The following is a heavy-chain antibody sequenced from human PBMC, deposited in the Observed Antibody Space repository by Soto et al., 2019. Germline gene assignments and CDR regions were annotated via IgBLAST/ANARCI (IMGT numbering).Heavy chain of an antibody. CDR2: TYYRGST. CDR1: GDSISSSHHY. J-gene: IGHJ4*02. V-gene: IGHV4-39*01. CDR3: ARHGAWAPLD. D-gene: IGHD3-16*01. Sequence: QLQLQESGPGLVKPSETLSLTCTVSGDSISSSHHYWAWVRQPPGKGLEWIVSTYYRGSTFYSPSLGGRVTTSVDTSTNQLSLKLKSVTAADTAVYFCARHGAWAPLDWGQGTLVTVSS.